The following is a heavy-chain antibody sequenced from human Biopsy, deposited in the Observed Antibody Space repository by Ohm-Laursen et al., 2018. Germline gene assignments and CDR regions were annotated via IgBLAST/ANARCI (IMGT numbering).Heavy chain of an antibody. V-gene: IGHV1-2*02. Sequence: ASVKVSCKASRYTFTGDYIHWVRQAPGQGLEWMGWIDPKYGDTKFAQKFQGRVTMTRDTSTSTIYMDLSSLRSDDTAVYYCAKDLLEWLAPSWGQGTLVIVSS. D-gene: IGHD3-3*01. CDR3: AKDLLEWLAPS. CDR1: RYTFTGDY. CDR2: IDPKYGDT. J-gene: IGHJ4*02.